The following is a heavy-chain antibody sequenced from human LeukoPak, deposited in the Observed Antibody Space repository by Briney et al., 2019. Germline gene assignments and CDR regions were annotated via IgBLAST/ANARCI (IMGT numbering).Heavy chain of an antibody. CDR1: GFTFSSYA. D-gene: IGHD3-10*01. Sequence: PGGSLRLSCAASGFTFSSYAMSWVRQAPGKGLEWVSAIRDSGGRTYYADSVKGRFTISRDNSKNTVYLQMNSLRAEDTAVYYCAKEEHYASGSYSCFDYWGQGTLVTVSS. CDR3: AKEEHYASGSYSCFDY. V-gene: IGHV3-23*01. J-gene: IGHJ4*02. CDR2: IRDSGGRT.